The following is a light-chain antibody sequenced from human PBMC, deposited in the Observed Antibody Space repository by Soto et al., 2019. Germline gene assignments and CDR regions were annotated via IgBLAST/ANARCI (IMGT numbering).Light chain of an antibody. CDR3: QHYNSYSEA. CDR2: KAS. J-gene: IGKJ1*01. CDR1: QTISSW. Sequence: DIQMTESPSTLSGSVGDRVTITCLASQTISSWLAWYQQKPGKAPKLLIYKASTLKSGVPSRFGGSGSGTEFTLTISSLQPDDFATYYCQHYNSYSEAFGQETKVDI. V-gene: IGKV1-5*03.